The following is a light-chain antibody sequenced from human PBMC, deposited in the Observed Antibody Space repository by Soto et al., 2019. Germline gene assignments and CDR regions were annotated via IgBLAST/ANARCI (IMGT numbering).Light chain of an antibody. V-gene: IGKV3-20*01. CDR3: QQYGSSPRT. CDR1: QSVSSSY. Sequence: EIVLTQSPGTLSLSPGERATLSCRASQSVSSSYFAWYQQKPGQAPRLLIYDASSRATGIPDRFSGSGSGKDFTLTISRLEPEDLAVYYCQQYGSSPRTFGQGTKVEIK. CDR2: DAS. J-gene: IGKJ1*01.